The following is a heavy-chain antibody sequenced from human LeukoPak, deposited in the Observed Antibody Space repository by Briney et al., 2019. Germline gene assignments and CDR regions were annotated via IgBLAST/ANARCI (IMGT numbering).Heavy chain of an antibody. D-gene: IGHD5-12*01. CDR1: GYTLTELS. Sequence: ASVKVSCKVSGYTLTELSMHWVRQAPGKGLEWMGGFDPEDGETIYAQKFQGRVTMTEDTSTDTAYMELSSLRSEDTAVYYCARQGGYSNAIGMGYWGQGTLVIVSS. CDR3: ARQGGYSNAIGMGY. V-gene: IGHV1-24*01. J-gene: IGHJ4*02. CDR2: FDPEDGET.